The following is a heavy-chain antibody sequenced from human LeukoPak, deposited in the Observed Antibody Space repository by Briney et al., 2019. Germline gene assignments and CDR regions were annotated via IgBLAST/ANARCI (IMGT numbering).Heavy chain of an antibody. J-gene: IGHJ4*02. CDR3: AKDRLGYYGSGSYYNKNQPPDY. CDR1: GFTFSSYG. D-gene: IGHD3-10*01. CDR2: ISGSGGST. V-gene: IGHV3-23*01. Sequence: GGTLRLSCAASGFTFSSYGMSWVRQAPGKGLEWVSAISGSGGSTYYADSVKGRFTIPRDNSKNTLYLQMNSLRAEDTAVYYCAKDRLGYYGSGSYYNKNQPPDYWGQGTLVTVSS.